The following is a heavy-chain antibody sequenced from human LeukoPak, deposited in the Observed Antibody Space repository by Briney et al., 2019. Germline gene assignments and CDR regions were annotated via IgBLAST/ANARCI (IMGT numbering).Heavy chain of an antibody. CDR2: ISGSGGST. CDR3: ARGAYGGNSGDY. D-gene: IGHD4-23*01. Sequence: PGGSLRLSCAASGFTFSSYGMSWVRQAPGKGLEWVSGISGSGGSTYYADSVKGRFTISRDNSKNTLYLQMNSLRAEDTAVYYCARGAYGGNSGDYWGQGTLVTVSS. J-gene: IGHJ4*02. V-gene: IGHV3-23*01. CDR1: GFTFSSYG.